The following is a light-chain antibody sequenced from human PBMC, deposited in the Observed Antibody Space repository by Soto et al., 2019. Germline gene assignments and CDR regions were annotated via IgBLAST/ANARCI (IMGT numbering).Light chain of an antibody. V-gene: IGLV2-18*02. Sequence: QSALTQPPSVSGSPGQSVTISCTGTSSDVGSYNRVSWYQQPPGTAPKLMIYDVTKRPSGVPDRISGSKSGNTASLTISGLQAEDEADYYCCSYAGSYSWVFGGGTKVTVL. CDR3: CSYAGSYSWV. CDR1: SSDVGSYNR. J-gene: IGLJ2*01. CDR2: DVT.